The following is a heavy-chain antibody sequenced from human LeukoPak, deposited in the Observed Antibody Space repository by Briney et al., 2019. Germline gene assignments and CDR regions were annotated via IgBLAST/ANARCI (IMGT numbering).Heavy chain of an antibody. V-gene: IGHV3-53*01. D-gene: IGHD6-19*01. Sequence: GGSLRLSCAAPGFTVSNTFMSWVRQAPGKGLEWVSVIYSVGTTYYADSVKGRFTISRDNPKNTLYLQMNSLRAEDTAVYYCARGSGWLYYWGQGTLVTVSS. CDR1: GFTVSNTF. CDR2: IYSVGTT. CDR3: ARGSGWLYY. J-gene: IGHJ4*02.